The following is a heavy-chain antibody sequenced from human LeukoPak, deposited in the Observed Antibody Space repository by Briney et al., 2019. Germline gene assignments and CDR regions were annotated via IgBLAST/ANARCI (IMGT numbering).Heavy chain of an antibody. V-gene: IGHV3-23*01. CDR3: AKAIGDYVAFDI. D-gene: IGHD4-17*01. J-gene: IGHJ3*02. CDR2: ISGSGGST. CDR1: GFTSSSYA. Sequence: PGGSLRLSCAASGFTSSSYAISWVRQAPGKWLEWVSAISGSGGSTYYADSVKGRFTISRDNSKNTLYLQMNSLSAEDTAVYYCAKAIGDYVAFDIWGQGTMVTVSS.